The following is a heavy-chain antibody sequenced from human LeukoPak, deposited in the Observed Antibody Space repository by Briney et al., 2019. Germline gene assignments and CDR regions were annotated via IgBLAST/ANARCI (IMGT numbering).Heavy chain of an antibody. CDR1: GYPITHKY. J-gene: IGHJ5*02. Sequence: GASVKVSCKASGYPITHKYMHWVRQAPGQGLEWMGVINPSGTGTSYAQKFQGRITMSRDTSTSTVNMELSSLRSEDTAFYYCATDHSMANTAWWFDPWGQGTLVTVSS. V-gene: IGHV1-46*01. CDR2: INPSGTGT. CDR3: ATDHSMANTAWWFDP. D-gene: IGHD5-24*01.